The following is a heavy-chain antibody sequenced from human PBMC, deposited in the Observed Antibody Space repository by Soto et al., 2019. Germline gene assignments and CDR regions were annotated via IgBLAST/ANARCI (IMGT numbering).Heavy chain of an antibody. CDR1: GGTFSSYA. Sequence: QVQLVQSGAEVKKPGSSVKVSCKASGGTFSSYAISWVRQAPGQGLEWMGGIIPIFGTANYAQKFQGRVTITADESTSTAYMELSSLSSEDTAVYYCARGGYCSGGSCSTPYHYWGQGTLVTVSS. D-gene: IGHD2-15*01. J-gene: IGHJ4*02. CDR2: IIPIFGTA. V-gene: IGHV1-69*01. CDR3: ARGGYCSGGSCSTPYHY.